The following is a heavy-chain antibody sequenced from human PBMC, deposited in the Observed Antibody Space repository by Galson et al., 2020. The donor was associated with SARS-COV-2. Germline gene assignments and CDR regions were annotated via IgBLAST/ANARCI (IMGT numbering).Heavy chain of an antibody. CDR3: ARVIAVAGRGDFDR. V-gene: IGHV4-34*01. Sequence: SETLSLTCGVYGGSFSGYYWSWIRQPPGKGLEWLAEINHGGSTNYNPSLKTRVTISVDTSKNQFSLKLSSVTAADTAVYYCARVIAVAGRGDFDRWGRCTLVTVAS. CDR1: GGSFSGYY. D-gene: IGHD6-19*01. CDR2: INHGGST. J-gene: IGHJ2*01.